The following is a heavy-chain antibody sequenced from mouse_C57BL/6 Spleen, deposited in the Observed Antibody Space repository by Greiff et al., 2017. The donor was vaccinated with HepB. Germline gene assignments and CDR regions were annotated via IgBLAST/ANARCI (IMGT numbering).Heavy chain of an antibody. J-gene: IGHJ2*01. D-gene: IGHD2-4*01. CDR2: IYPGNSDT. V-gene: IGHV1-5*01. Sequence: VQLQQSGTVLARPGASVKMSCKTSGYTFTSYWMHWVKQRPGQGLEWIGAIYPGNSDTSYNQKFKGKAKLTAVTSASTAYMELSSLTNEDSAVYYCRGLTIYYDYAFDYWGQGTTLTVSS. CDR1: GYTFTSYW. CDR3: RGLTIYYDYAFDY.